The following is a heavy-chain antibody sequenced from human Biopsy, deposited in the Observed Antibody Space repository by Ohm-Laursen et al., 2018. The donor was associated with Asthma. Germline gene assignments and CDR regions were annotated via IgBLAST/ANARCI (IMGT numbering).Heavy chain of an antibody. Sequence: SLRLSCAASGFTFSGYSMNWVRQAPGKGLEWVSAISGSGGSTYYADSVKGRFTISRDNSKNTLYLQMNSLRAEDTAVYYCAKESRRDGYNRRNYYFDYWGQGTLVTVSS. J-gene: IGHJ4*02. CDR2: ISGSGGST. V-gene: IGHV3-23*01. CDR3: AKESRRDGYNRRNYYFDY. D-gene: IGHD5-24*01. CDR1: GFTFSGYS.